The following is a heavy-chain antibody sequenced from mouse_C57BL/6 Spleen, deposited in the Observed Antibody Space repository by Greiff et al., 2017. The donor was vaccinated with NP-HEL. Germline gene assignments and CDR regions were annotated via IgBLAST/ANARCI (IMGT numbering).Heavy chain of an antibody. J-gene: IGHJ3*01. V-gene: IGHV1-15*01. CDR3: TRSRYYYGSSPWFAY. CDR1: GYTFTDYE. Sequence: VQLQQSGAELVRPGASVTLSCKASGYTFTDYEMHWVKQTPVHGLEWIGAIDPETGGTAYNQKFKGKAILTADKSSSTAYMELRSLTSEDSAVYYRTRSRYYYGSSPWFAYWGQGTLVTVSA. D-gene: IGHD1-1*01. CDR2: IDPETGGT.